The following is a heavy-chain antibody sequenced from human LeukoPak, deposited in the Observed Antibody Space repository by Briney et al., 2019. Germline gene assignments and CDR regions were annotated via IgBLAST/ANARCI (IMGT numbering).Heavy chain of an antibody. V-gene: IGHV4-38-2*02. Sequence: SETLSLTCTVSGGSINSYYWSWIRQPPGKGLEWIGSIFHRGSTYYKSSLKSRITISVDTSKNQFSLKLSSVTAADTAVYYCARANYYDSSGYSRGAFDIWGQGTMVTVSS. CDR2: IFHRGST. J-gene: IGHJ3*02. D-gene: IGHD3-22*01. CDR1: GGSINSYY. CDR3: ARANYYDSSGYSRGAFDI.